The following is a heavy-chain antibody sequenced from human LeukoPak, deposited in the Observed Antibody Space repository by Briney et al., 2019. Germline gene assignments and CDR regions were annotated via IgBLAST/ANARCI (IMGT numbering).Heavy chain of an antibody. J-gene: IGHJ4*01. V-gene: IGHV4-39*01. D-gene: IGHD6-19*01. Sequence: SETLSLTCAVSGGSISESGYYWGWIRQPPGKGLEWIGRFFSSGNTYYNPSLNSRVSMSVDTSQNQFSLKLNSVTAADTAVYFCVRYSSGWPFDYWGRGSLVTVSS. CDR2: FFSSGNT. CDR3: VRYSSGWPFDY. CDR1: GGSISESGYY.